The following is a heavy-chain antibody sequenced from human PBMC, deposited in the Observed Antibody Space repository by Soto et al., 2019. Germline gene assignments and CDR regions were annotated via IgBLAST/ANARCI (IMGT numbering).Heavy chain of an antibody. CDR2: ISSSSTYI. CDR3: ARDASVSGSSRAFDI. CDR1: GFTFSNYG. V-gene: IGHV3-21*01. Sequence: PGGSLRLSCAASGFTFSNYGMIWVRRAPGKGLEWVSFISSSSTYIFYADSVKGRFTISRDNAKNSLSLQMNSLRAEDTAVYYCARDASVSGSSRAFDIWGQGTMVTVSS. J-gene: IGHJ3*02. D-gene: IGHD1-20*01.